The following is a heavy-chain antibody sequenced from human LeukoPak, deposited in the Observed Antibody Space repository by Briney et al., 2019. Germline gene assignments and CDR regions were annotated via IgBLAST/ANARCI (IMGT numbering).Heavy chain of an antibody. CDR2: INHSGST. CDR1: GGSFSGYY. D-gene: IGHD2-15*01. V-gene: IGHV4-34*01. Sequence: SETLSLTCAVYGGSFSGYYWSWIRQPPGKGLEWIGEINHSGSTNYNPSLKSRVTISVDTSKNQFSLQLNSVTPEDTAVYYCTRKLGGAFDIWGQGTMVTVSS. J-gene: IGHJ3*02. CDR3: TRKLGGAFDI.